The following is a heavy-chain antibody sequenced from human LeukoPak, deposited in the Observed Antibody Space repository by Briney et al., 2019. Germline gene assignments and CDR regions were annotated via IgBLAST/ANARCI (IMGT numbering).Heavy chain of an antibody. CDR3: ARGLNFFDY. J-gene: IGHJ4*02. V-gene: IGHV4-59*01. CDR2: IYYSGST. CDR1: GGSISSYY. Sequence: SETLSLTCTVSGGSISSYYWSWIRHPPGKGLEWIGYIYYSGSTNYNPSLKSRVTISVDTSKNQFSLKMSSVTAADTAVYYCARGLNFFDYWGGGTLVSVSS.